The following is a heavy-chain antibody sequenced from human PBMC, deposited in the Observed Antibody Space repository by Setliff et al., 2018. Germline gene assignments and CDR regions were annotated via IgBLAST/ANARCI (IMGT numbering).Heavy chain of an antibody. V-gene: IGHV1-46*01. Sequence: ASVKVSCKASGYAFTSYYMYWVRQAPGQGLEWMGLINPTGGSTSYAQKFQGRVTMTRDTSTSTVFMELSSLRSEDTAVYYCARDRNDNYESSGYYYAGGYMDVWGKGTTVTVS. D-gene: IGHD3-22*01. CDR1: GYAFTSYY. CDR3: ARDRNDNYESSGYYYAGGYMDV. J-gene: IGHJ6*03. CDR2: INPTGGST.